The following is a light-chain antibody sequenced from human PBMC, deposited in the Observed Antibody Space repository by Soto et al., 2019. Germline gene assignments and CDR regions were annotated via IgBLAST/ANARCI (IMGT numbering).Light chain of an antibody. CDR2: DVN. CDR3: SSFTTINTVV. Sequence: QSALTQPASVSGSPGQSITISCTGTTSDVGRYNYVSWYQQHPGKVPKLMIYDVNDRPSGVSNRFSGSKSGNTDSLTISGLQADDEADYYCSSFTTINTVVFGGGTKLTVL. CDR1: TSDVGRYNY. V-gene: IGLV2-14*03. J-gene: IGLJ3*02.